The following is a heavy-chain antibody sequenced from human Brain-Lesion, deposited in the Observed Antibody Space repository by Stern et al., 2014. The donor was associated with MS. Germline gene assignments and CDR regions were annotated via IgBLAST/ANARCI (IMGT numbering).Heavy chain of an antibody. V-gene: IGHV1-2*02. D-gene: IGHD3-3*01. CDR3: ARDQRGITIFGVVTDYYYLGMDV. CDR2: SNPNTGGT. J-gene: IGHJ6*02. CDR1: GYIFTGYY. Sequence: VQLVESGAEVKKPGASVKVSCKTSGYIFTGYYIHWVRQAPGQGLAWMAWSNPNTGGTKYAQKFQGRVTMSRDTSISTAYVELSSLTSDDTAVYYCARDQRGITIFGVVTDYYYLGMDVWGQGTTVTVSS.